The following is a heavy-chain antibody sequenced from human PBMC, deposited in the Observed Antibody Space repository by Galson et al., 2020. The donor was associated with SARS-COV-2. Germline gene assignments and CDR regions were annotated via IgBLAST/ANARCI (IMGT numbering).Heavy chain of an antibody. CDR3: ARESRWDLYFDH. CDR2: IYTGVNT. CDR1: GGSISRGSYY. V-gene: IGHV4-61*02. J-gene: IGHJ4*02. D-gene: IGHD1-26*01. Sequence: SETLSLTCTVSGGSISRGSYYWSWIRQPAGKGLEWIGRIYTGVNTNYNPSLKSRVTISVDTSKNQFSLKLSSVTAADTAVYYCARESRWDLYFDHWGQGTLVTVSS.